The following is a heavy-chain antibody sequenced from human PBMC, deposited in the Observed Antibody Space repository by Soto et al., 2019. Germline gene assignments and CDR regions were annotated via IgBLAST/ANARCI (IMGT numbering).Heavy chain of an antibody. J-gene: IGHJ5*02. CDR3: AKDNYARIDRRSGFDP. V-gene: IGHV3-9*01. D-gene: IGHD3-10*01. Sequence: SLRHSCAASGVTCVDYAMRCVRQAPGEGLLGAPGISWNSGSIGYADSVKGRFTISRDNAKNSLYLQMNSLRAEDTVLYYCAKDNYARIDRRSGFDPWGHGTMVTVFS. CDR2: ISWNSGSI. CDR1: GVTCVDYA.